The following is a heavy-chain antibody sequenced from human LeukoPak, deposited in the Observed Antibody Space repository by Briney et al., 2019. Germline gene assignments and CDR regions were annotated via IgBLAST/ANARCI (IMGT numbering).Heavy chain of an antibody. V-gene: IGHV3-23*01. D-gene: IGHD5-18*01. CDR2: ISGSGGST. CDR3: ARPFSRNTAMAPVDY. Sequence: GGSLRLSCAASGFTFSSYAMSWVRQAPGKGLEWVSAISGSGGSTYYADSVKGRFTISRDNSKNTLYLQMNSLRAEDTAVYYCARPFSRNTAMAPVDYWGQGTLVTVSS. J-gene: IGHJ4*02. CDR1: GFTFSSYA.